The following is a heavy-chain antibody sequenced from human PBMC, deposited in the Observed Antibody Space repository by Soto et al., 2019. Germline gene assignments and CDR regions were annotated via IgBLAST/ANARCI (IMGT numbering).Heavy chain of an antibody. J-gene: IGHJ3*01. CDR2: IDSSDSYI. CDR1: GYTFRDHR. D-gene: IGHD3-3*01. CDR3: PNLDFTFGSFDVFDL. Sequence: PGESLKISFQGSGYTFRDHRISWVRQMPGKGLEWLGTIDSSDSYITYSPSFQGHGTISADKSFSTAFLRWTSLKSSDTAIYYCPNLDFTFGSFDVFDLWGQGTMVTVSS. V-gene: IGHV5-10-1*01.